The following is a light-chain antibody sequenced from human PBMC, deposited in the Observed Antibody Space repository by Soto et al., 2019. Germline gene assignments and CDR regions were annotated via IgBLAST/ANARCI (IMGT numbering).Light chain of an antibody. CDR2: GAS. J-gene: IGKJ4*01. CDR1: QSVRSNY. CDR3: QRYASSPLT. Sequence: EIVLTQSPGTLSLSSGERATLSCRASQSVRSNYLAWYQQKPGQAPRLLIYGASSSATGIPDRFGGSGSGTDFTLTISRLEPDDFAVYYCQRYASSPLTFGGGTKVEIK. V-gene: IGKV3-20*01.